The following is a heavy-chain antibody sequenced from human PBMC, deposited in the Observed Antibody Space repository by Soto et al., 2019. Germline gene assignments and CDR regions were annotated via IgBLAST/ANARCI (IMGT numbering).Heavy chain of an antibody. CDR2: IYWDDDK. J-gene: IGHJ4*02. D-gene: IGHD1-26*01. CDR1: GFSLTSSGVG. CDR3: AHRLTRYSWNYGLFDD. V-gene: IGHV2-5*02. Sequence: QITLKESGPTLVKPTQTLTLTCTFSGFSLTSSGVGVGWIRQPPGKALECLALIYWDDDKRYSPSLKNRLTITKDTSKNQVVLTVTNMDPMDTATYYYAHRLTRYSWNYGLFDDWGQGTLVTVSS.